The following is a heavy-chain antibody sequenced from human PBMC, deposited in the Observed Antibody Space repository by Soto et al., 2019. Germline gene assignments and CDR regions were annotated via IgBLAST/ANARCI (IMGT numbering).Heavy chain of an antibody. J-gene: IGHJ6*01. Sequence: QVRLVQSGAEVKKPGSSVKVSCKASGHTFSSYTVNWVRLAPGQGPEWLGGIITLFRKVEYKLKLHGRFSFTVNRSTATAYIELHTLTSDDTAVYYCYRAELLHCSADSGDRCSYFHGVAVWGEGTGVSVYS. D-gene: IGHD2-15*01. CDR1: GHTFSSYT. CDR2: IITLFRKV. CDR3: YRAELLHCSADSGDRCSYFHGVAV. V-gene: IGHV1-69*06.